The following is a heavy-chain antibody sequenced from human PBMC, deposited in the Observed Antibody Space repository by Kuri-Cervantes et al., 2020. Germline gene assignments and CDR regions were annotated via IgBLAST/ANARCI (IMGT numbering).Heavy chain of an antibody. CDR1: GFTFSSYW. CDR2: ISYDGSNK. J-gene: IGHJ4*02. Sequence: GESLKISCAASGFTFSSYWMSWVRQAPGKGLEWVAVISYDGSNKYYADSVKGRFTISRDNSKNTLYLQMNSLRAEDTAVYYCARDAPYYEAYYFDYWGQGTLVTVSS. V-gene: IGHV3-30-3*01. D-gene: IGHD3-3*01. CDR3: ARDAPYYEAYYFDY.